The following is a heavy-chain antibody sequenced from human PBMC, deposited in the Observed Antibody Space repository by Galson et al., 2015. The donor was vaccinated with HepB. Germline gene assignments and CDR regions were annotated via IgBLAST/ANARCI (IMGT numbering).Heavy chain of an antibody. CDR1: GFTFSSYG. Sequence: SLRLSCAASGFTFSSYGMHWVRQAPGKGLEWVAVISYDGSNKYYADSVKGRFTISRDNSKNTLYLQMNSLRAEDTAVYYCAKDPNDIVVVPEVGYYFDYWGQGTLVTVSS. V-gene: IGHV3-30*18. CDR2: ISYDGSNK. CDR3: AKDPNDIVVVPEVGYYFDY. J-gene: IGHJ4*02. D-gene: IGHD2-2*01.